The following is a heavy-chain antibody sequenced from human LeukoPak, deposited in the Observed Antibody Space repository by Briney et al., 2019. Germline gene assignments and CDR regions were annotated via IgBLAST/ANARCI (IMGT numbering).Heavy chain of an antibody. D-gene: IGHD2-21*01. V-gene: IGHV3-7*01. J-gene: IGHJ4*02. CDR2: IKQDGSEK. CDR3: ARVVFPSRVSDY. CDR1: GFTFSSYW. Sequence: GGSLRLSRAASGFTFSSYWMSWVRQAPGKGLEWVANIKQDGSEKYYVDSVKGRFTISKDNAKNSLYLQMNSLRVEDTAVYYCARVVFPSRVSDYWGQGTLVTVSS.